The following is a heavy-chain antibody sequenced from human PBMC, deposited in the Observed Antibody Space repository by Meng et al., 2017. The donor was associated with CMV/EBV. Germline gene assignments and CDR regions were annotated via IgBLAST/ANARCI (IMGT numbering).Heavy chain of an antibody. CDR1: GGSISSSSYY. Sequence: GSLRLSCTVSGGSISSSSYYWGWIRQPTGKGLEWIGSIYYSGSTYYNPSLKSRVTISVDTSKNQFSMKLSSVTAADTAVYYCARDSTAYWYYYYYYGMDVWGQGTTVTVSS. V-gene: IGHV4-39*07. J-gene: IGHJ6*02. D-gene: IGHD2-8*02. CDR2: IYYSGST. CDR3: ARDSTAYWYYYYYYGMDV.